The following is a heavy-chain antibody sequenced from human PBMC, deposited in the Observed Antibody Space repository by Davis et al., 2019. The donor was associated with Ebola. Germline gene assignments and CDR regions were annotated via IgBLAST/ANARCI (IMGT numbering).Heavy chain of an antibody. CDR2: LRTIADT. Sequence: AGSLTLSCAASGFAFRNYVMSWVRQAPGKGLEWVSTLRTIADTYYADSVKGRFTISRDNSKNTLYLQINSLRAEDTAVYYYARGYGVGTDWFDPWGHGTLVTVSS. V-gene: IGHV3-23*01. CDR1: GFAFRNYV. CDR3: ARGYGVGTDWFDP. D-gene: IGHD1-1*01. J-gene: IGHJ5*02.